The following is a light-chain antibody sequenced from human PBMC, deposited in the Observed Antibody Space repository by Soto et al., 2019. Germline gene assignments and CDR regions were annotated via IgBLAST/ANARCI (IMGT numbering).Light chain of an antibody. CDR2: DAS. CDR1: QTVANNY. V-gene: IGKV3-20*01. Sequence: EIGLTQSPGTLSLSPGERATLSCRASQTVANNYLAWYQQKPGQAPRLLIFDASGRAADIPDRFGGSGSGTDFTLTISRLEPEDFAVYYCQQYLTAPITFGEGTRLEIK. CDR3: QQYLTAPIT. J-gene: IGKJ5*01.